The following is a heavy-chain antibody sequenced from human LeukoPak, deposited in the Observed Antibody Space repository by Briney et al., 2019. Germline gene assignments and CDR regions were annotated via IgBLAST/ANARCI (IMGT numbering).Heavy chain of an antibody. D-gene: IGHD6-19*01. CDR3: AISIAVAGTFDY. Sequence: PSETLSLTWTVSGGSISSSSYYWGWIRQPPGKGLEWIGSIYYSGSTYYTPSLKSRVTISVDTSKNQFSLKLSSVTAADTAVYYCAISIAVAGTFDYWGQGTLVTVSS. CDR1: GGSISSSSYY. V-gene: IGHV4-39*01. CDR2: IYYSGST. J-gene: IGHJ4*02.